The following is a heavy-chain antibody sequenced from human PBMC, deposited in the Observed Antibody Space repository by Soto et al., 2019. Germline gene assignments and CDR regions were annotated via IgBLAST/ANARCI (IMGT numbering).Heavy chain of an antibody. D-gene: IGHD4-4*01. CDR1: GFTFSSYN. CDR3: VRQAKLTTVTANVGYYYGLDV. Sequence: EVQLVESGGGLVKPGGSLRLSCAASGFTFSSYNMHWVRQAPGKGLEWVASISGTSSSIDFADSVKGRFTISRDNVNDSVFLQMNSLRAEDTGIYYCVRQAKLTTVTANVGYYYGLDVWGQGTTVTVSS. V-gene: IGHV3-21*01. CDR2: ISGTSSSI. J-gene: IGHJ6*02.